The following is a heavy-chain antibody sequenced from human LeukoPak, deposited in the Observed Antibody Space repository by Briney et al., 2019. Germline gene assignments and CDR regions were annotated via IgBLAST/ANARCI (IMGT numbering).Heavy chain of an antibody. CDR1: GFTVSSNY. Sequence: GGSLRLSCAASGFTVSSNYMSWVRQAPGKGLEWVSVIYSGGSTYHADSVKGRFTISRDNSKNTLYLQMNSLRAEDTAVYYCARDRAYGGFGEFNYYYMDVGGKGTTVTVS. CDR3: ARDRAYGGFGEFNYYYMDV. CDR2: IYSGGST. D-gene: IGHD3-10*01. J-gene: IGHJ6*03. V-gene: IGHV3-66*02.